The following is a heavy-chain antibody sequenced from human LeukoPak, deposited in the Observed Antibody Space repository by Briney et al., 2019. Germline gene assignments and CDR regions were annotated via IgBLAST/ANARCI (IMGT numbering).Heavy chain of an antibody. J-gene: IGHJ4*02. CDR3: ARVSRGYSGYPWDN. V-gene: IGHV3-7*01. CDR2: INQDGSEK. D-gene: IGHD5-12*01. Sequence: GGSLRLSCTASAFSLSRYWMSWVRQAPGKGLECVANINQDGSEKNYVDSVKGRFTISRDNAKNSVYLQMNSLRAEDTAVYYCARVSRGYSGYPWDNWGQGTLVTVSS. CDR1: AFSLSRYW.